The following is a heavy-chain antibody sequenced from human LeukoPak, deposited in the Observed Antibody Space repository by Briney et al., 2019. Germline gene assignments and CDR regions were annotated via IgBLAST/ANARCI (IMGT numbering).Heavy chain of an antibody. Sequence: GESLKISCEGSGYSFNTYWIGWVRQMPGKGLEWMGIIYPGDSGTRYSPSFQGQVTISADKSISTAYLQRSSLKTSDTAMYYCARRYHDYSGYSRQFDYWGQGTLVTVSS. V-gene: IGHV5-51*01. CDR1: GYSFNTYW. CDR2: IYPGDSGT. CDR3: ARRYHDYSGYSRQFDY. D-gene: IGHD3-22*01. J-gene: IGHJ4*02.